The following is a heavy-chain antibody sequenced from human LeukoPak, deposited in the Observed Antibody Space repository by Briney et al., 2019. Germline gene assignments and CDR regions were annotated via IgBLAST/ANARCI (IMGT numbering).Heavy chain of an antibody. J-gene: IGHJ3*02. V-gene: IGHV3-48*01. CDR2: ISSSSTI. CDR3: ARAGVESQSAFDI. CDR1: GFTFSSYS. Sequence: PGGSLRLSCAASGFTFSSYSMNWVRQAPGKGLEGVSYISSSSTIYYADSVKGRFTISRDNAKNSLYLQMNSLRAEDTAVYYCARAGVESQSAFDIWGQGTMVTVSS.